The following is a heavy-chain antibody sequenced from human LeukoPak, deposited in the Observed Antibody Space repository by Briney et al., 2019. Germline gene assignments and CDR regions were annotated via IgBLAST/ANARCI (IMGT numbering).Heavy chain of an antibody. CDR2: ISYDGSNK. CDR1: GFTFSSYG. V-gene: IGHV3-30*03. J-gene: IGHJ4*02. Sequence: GRSLRLSCAASGFTFSSYGMHWVRQAPGKGLEWVAVISYDGSNKYYADSVKGRFTISRDNAKNSLYLQMNTLRAEDTAVYYCASHMVRGVLGDYWGQGTLVTVSS. CDR3: ASHMVRGVLGDY. D-gene: IGHD3-10*01.